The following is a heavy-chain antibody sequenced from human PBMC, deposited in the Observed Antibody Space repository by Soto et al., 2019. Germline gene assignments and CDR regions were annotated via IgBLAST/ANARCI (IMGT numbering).Heavy chain of an antibody. Sequence: TSETLSLTCTVSGGSISSGDYYWSWIRQPPGKGLEWIGYIYYSGSTYYNPSLKSRVTISVDTSKNQFSLKLSSVTAADTAVYYCARDGGSVVVPAADHPRDYGMDVWGQGTTVTVSS. D-gene: IGHD2-2*01. CDR3: ARDGGSVVVPAADHPRDYGMDV. V-gene: IGHV4-30-4*01. CDR2: IYYSGST. CDR1: GGSISSGDYY. J-gene: IGHJ6*02.